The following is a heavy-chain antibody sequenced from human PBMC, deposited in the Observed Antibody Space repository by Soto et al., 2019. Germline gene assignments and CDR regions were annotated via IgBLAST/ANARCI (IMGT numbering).Heavy chain of an antibody. CDR1: GDSISTVDYF. Sequence: SETLSLTCSVSGDSISTVDYFWAWIRQPPGQALEYIGYIYKSTTTYYNPSFESRVAISLDTSKSQFSLTVTSVTAADTALYFCARGRYCLTGRCFPNWFDSWGQGTRVTVSS. CDR3: ARGRYCLTGRCFPNWFDS. J-gene: IGHJ5*01. V-gene: IGHV4-30-4*01. CDR2: IYKSTTT. D-gene: IGHD2-15*01.